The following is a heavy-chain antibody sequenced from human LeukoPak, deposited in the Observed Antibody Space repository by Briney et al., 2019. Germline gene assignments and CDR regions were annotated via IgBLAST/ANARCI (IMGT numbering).Heavy chain of an antibody. Sequence: PGGSLRLSCAASGFSLSRYWMHWVRQAPGTGLVWVSYIDNDGTDTNYADSVRGRFTASRDNAKNTLYLQMNGLRAEDTAVYYCTRGGFDHNMDVWGKGTTVT. J-gene: IGHJ6*03. CDR2: IDNDGTDT. V-gene: IGHV3-74*01. CDR3: TRGGFDHNMDV. D-gene: IGHD3-9*01. CDR1: GFSLSRYW.